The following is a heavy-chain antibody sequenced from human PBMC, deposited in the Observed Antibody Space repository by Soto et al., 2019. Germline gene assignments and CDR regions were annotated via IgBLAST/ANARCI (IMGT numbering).Heavy chain of an antibody. J-gene: IGHJ4*02. CDR1: GFTVSSNF. D-gene: IGHD4-17*01. CDR2: IYSGGTT. CDR3: ARDPSSGDSYFDY. Sequence: GGSLRLSCAASGFTVSSNFMSWVRQAPGRGLEWVSVIYSGGTTYYADSVKGRFTISRDNSKNTLYLQMNSLRAEDTAIYYCARDPSSGDSYFDYWGQGTMVTASS. V-gene: IGHV3-53*01.